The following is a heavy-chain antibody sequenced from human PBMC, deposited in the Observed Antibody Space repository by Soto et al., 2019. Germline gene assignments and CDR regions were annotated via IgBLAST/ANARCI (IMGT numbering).Heavy chain of an antibody. CDR1: GGSISSSSYY. CDR2: IYYSGST. D-gene: IGHD3-3*01. J-gene: IGHJ2*01. CDR3: ARQTDVLRFLEWLSGRYFDL. Sequence: PSETLSLTCTVSGGSISSSSYYWGWIRQPPGKGLEWIGSIYYSGSTYYNPSLKSRVTISVDTSKNQFSLKLSSVTAADTAVYYCARQTDVLRFLEWLSGRYFDLWGRGTLVTVS. V-gene: IGHV4-39*01.